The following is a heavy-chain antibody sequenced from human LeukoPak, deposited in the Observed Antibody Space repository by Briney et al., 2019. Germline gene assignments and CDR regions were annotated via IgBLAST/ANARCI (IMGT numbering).Heavy chain of an antibody. CDR1: GFTFSSYE. Sequence: GGSLRLSCAASGFTFSSYEMNWVRQAPGKGLEWVSYISSSGSTIYYANSVKGRFTISRDNAKNSLYLQMNSLRAEDTAVYYCARGSSGLFDYWGQGTLVTVSS. CDR2: ISSSGSTI. D-gene: IGHD6-19*01. J-gene: IGHJ4*02. V-gene: IGHV3-48*03. CDR3: ARGSSGLFDY.